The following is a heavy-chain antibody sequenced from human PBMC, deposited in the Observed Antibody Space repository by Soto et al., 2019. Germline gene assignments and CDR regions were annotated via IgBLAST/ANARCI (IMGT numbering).Heavy chain of an antibody. CDR3: ARVDILTGYYPD. V-gene: IGHV1-69*02. J-gene: IGHJ4*02. CDR2: IIPILGIA. CDR1: GGTFSSYT. Sequence: QVQLVQSGAEVKKPGSSVKVSCKASGGTFSSYTISWVRQAPGQGLEWMGRIIPILGIANYAQKFQGRVTVTADKSTSTAYMKLSSLRSEDTAVYYCARVDILTGYYPDWGQGALVTVSS. D-gene: IGHD3-9*01.